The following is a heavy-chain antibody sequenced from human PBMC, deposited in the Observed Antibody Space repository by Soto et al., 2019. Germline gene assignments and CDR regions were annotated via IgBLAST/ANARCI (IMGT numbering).Heavy chain of an antibody. Sequence: HPGGSLRLSCAASGFTFSSYWMHWVRQAPGKGLVWVSRINSDGSSTSYADSVKGRFTISRDNAKNTLYLQMNSLRAEDTAVYYCARSPPSPHSWQQLVPAFDYWGQGTLVTVSS. CDR3: ARSPPSPHSWQQLVPAFDY. J-gene: IGHJ4*02. CDR1: GFTFSSYW. V-gene: IGHV3-74*01. D-gene: IGHD6-13*01. CDR2: INSDGSST.